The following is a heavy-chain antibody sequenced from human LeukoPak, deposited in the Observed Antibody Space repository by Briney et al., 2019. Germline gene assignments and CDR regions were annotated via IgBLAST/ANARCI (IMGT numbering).Heavy chain of an antibody. CDR1: GGTFGSYA. D-gene: IGHD2-2*01. Sequence: SVKVSCKASGGTFGSYAISWVRQAPGQGLEWMGGIIPIFGTANCAQKFQGRVTITTDESTSTAYMELSSLRSEDTAVYYCARGSSTSCYPHCYYYYYMDVWGKGTTVTVSS. CDR3: ARGSSTSCYPHCYYYYYMDV. V-gene: IGHV1-69*05. CDR2: IIPIFGTA. J-gene: IGHJ6*03.